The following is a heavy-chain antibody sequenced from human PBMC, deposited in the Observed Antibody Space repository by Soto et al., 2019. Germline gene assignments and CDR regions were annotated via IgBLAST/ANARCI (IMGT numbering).Heavy chain of an antibody. CDR1: GYSFTIYW. CDR3: ARPSGDCTNGVCPKFFYGMDV. Sequence: GESLKISCQGSGYSFTIYWISWVRQMPGKGLEWMGRIDPSDSYTNYGPSFQGHVTISADKCISTAYLQWSSLKASDTAMYYCARPSGDCTNGVCPKFFYGMDVWGQGTTVTVSS. J-gene: IGHJ6*02. V-gene: IGHV5-10-1*01. D-gene: IGHD2-8*01. CDR2: IDPSDSYT.